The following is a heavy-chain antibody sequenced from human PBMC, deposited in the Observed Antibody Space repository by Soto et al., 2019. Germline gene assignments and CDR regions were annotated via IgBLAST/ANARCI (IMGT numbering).Heavy chain of an antibody. CDR3: ASGRGYDILTGYYPYFDY. D-gene: IGHD3-9*01. J-gene: IGHJ4*02. CDR2: ISWNSGSI. Sequence: DVQLVESGGGLVQSGKSLRLSCAASGLTFDDYAMHWVRQAPGKDLEWVSGISWNSGSIGYADSVKGRFTISRDNAKNSLYLQINSLRAGDTALYYCASGRGYDILTGYYPYFDYWGQGTLVTVSS. CDR1: GLTFDDYA. V-gene: IGHV3-9*01.